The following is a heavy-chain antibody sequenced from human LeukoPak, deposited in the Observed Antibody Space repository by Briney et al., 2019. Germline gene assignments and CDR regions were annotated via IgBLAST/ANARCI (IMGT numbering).Heavy chain of an antibody. Sequence: TGGSLRLSCAASGFTFSSYGMPWVRQAPGKGLEWVAVIWYDGSNKYYADSVKGRFTISRDNSKNTLYLQMNSLRAEDTAVYYCARDRSVSGSYAHYWGQGTLVTVSS. CDR1: GFTFSSYG. CDR2: IWYDGSNK. D-gene: IGHD1-26*01. CDR3: ARDRSVSGSYAHY. V-gene: IGHV3-33*01. J-gene: IGHJ4*02.